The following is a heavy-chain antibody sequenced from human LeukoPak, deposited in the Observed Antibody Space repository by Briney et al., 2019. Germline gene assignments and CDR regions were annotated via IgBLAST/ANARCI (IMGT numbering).Heavy chain of an antibody. J-gene: IGHJ6*02. V-gene: IGHV3-23*01. CDR3: AKRIGYCSSTSCYTLGYYGMDV. D-gene: IGHD2-2*02. CDR1: GFTFSSYA. Sequence: PGGSLRLSCAASGFTFSSYAMSWVRQAPGKGLEWVSAISGSGGSTYYVDSVKGRFTISRDNSKNTLYLQMNSLRAEDTAVYYCAKRIGYCSSTSCYTLGYYGMDVWGQGTTVTVSS. CDR2: ISGSGGST.